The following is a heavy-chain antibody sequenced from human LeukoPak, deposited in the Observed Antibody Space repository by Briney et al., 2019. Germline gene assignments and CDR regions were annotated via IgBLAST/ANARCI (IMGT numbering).Heavy chain of an antibody. D-gene: IGHD3-22*01. CDR1: GGSISSYY. Sequence: SETLSLTCTVSGGSISSYYWSWIRQPPGKGLEWIGYIYYSGSTNYNPSLKSRVTISVDRSKNQFSLKLSSVTAADTAVYYCAADSSGYYYYFQHWGQGTLVTVSS. CDR2: IYYSGST. CDR3: AADSSGYYYYFQH. V-gene: IGHV4-59*12. J-gene: IGHJ1*01.